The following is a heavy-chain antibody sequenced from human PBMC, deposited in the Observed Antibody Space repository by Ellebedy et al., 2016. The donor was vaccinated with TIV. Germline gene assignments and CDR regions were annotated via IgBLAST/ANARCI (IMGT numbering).Heavy chain of an antibody. V-gene: IGHV4-39*07. CDR1: GGSISSSRYY. Sequence: SETLSLTCTVSGGSISSSRYYWGWIRQPPGKGLEWIGTVYYSGSTYYNPSLKSRVTISVDTSKNQFSLKLSSVTAADTAVYYCARDTTVVTFSHAFDIWGQGTMVTVSS. CDR3: ARDTTVVTFSHAFDI. D-gene: IGHD4-23*01. J-gene: IGHJ3*02. CDR2: VYYSGST.